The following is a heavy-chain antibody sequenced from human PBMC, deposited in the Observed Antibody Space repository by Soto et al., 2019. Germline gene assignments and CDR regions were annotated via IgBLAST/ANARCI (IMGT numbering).Heavy chain of an antibody. CDR2: IYYSGST. D-gene: IGHD4-17*01. J-gene: IGHJ4*02. CDR1: GGSISSYY. V-gene: IGHV4-59*01. CDR3: ARQHADYRNRAIDY. Sequence: PSETLSLTCTVSGGSISSYYWSWIRQPPGRGLEWIGYIYYSGSTNYNPSLKSRVTISVDTSKNQFSLKLSSVTAADTAVYYCARQHADYRNRAIDYWGQGILVTVSS.